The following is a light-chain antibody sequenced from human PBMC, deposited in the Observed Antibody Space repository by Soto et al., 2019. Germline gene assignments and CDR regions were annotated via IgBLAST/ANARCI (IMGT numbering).Light chain of an antibody. CDR3: QQYVSWT. Sequence: EIVLTQSPGTLSVSPGERATLSCRASQTISSNYLAWYQQKPGQAPSLLIYGTSSRATGIPDRFSGRGSGTDFTLTISRLEPEDSAIYCCQQYVSWTFGQGTKVEIK. CDR2: GTS. J-gene: IGKJ1*01. V-gene: IGKV3-20*01. CDR1: QTISSNY.